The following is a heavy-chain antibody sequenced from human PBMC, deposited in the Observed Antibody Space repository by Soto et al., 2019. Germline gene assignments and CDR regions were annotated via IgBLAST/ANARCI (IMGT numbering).Heavy chain of an antibody. Sequence: GGSLRLSCAASGFTFSNYYMHWVRQAPGQGLDWVSRMNGDGSGTKYADSAKGRFTISRDNAKNTLYLQMNSLRAEDTAVYYCARSVSGIFEYWRQGTLVTVSS. V-gene: IGHV3-74*03. CDR2: MNGDGSGT. J-gene: IGHJ4*02. D-gene: IGHD6-19*01. CDR3: ARSVSGIFEY. CDR1: GFTFSNYY.